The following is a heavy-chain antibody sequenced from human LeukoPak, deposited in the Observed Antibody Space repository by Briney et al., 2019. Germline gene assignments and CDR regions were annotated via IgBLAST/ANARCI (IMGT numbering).Heavy chain of an antibody. Sequence: PGGSLRLSCAASGFTSSNAWMSWVRQAPGKGLEWVGRIKSKTDGGTTDYAAPVKGRFTISRDDSKNTLYLQMNSLKTEDTAVYYCTTEGLLWFGELYRDAFDIWGQGTMVTVSS. CDR1: GFTSSNAW. D-gene: IGHD3-10*01. J-gene: IGHJ3*02. CDR2: IKSKTDGGTT. CDR3: TTEGLLWFGELYRDAFDI. V-gene: IGHV3-15*01.